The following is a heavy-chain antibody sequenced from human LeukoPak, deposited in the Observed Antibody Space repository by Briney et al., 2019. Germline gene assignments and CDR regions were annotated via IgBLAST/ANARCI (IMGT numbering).Heavy chain of an antibody. Sequence: ASVKVSCKASGGTFSSYAISWVRQAPGQGREWMGGIIPIFGTANYAQKFQGRVTITADESTSTAYMELSSLRSEDTAVYYCAKPRSYYGGNFDYWGQGTLVTVSS. V-gene: IGHV1-69*13. CDR1: GGTFSSYA. CDR3: AKPRSYYGGNFDY. D-gene: IGHD4-23*01. J-gene: IGHJ4*02. CDR2: IIPIFGTA.